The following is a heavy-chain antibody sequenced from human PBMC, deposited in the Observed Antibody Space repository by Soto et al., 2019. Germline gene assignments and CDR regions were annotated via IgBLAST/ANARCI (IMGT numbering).Heavy chain of an antibody. CDR3: GVSAGLDF. J-gene: IGHJ4*02. V-gene: IGHV1-18*01. CDR1: GDSFTNYA. D-gene: IGHD6-13*01. CDR2: ISADSGEP. Sequence: QVLLVQSGAEMKQPGSSVSVSCRASGDSFTNYAFTWVRRAPGQGLEWMGLISADSGEPRYAQQFQGRVAMTTDTSTRTAYMELRGLTSDDTAVYYCGVSAGLDFWGQGTRVTVSS.